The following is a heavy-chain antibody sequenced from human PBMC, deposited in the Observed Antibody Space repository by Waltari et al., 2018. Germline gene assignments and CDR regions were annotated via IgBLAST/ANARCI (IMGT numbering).Heavy chain of an antibody. CDR2: MNPNSGNT. J-gene: IGHJ6*02. CDR1: GYTFTSYD. CDR3: ARDRSNVDIVATMMDV. Sequence: QVQLVQSGAEVKKPGASVKVSCKASGYTFTSYDINWVRQATGQGLEWMGWMNPNSGNTGYAQKFQGRVTITRDTSASTAYMELSSLRSEDTAVYYCARDRSNVDIVATMMDVWGQGTTVTVSS. V-gene: IGHV1-8*01. D-gene: IGHD5-12*01.